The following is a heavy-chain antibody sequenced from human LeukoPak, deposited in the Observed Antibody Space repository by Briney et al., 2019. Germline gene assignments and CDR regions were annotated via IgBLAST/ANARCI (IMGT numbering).Heavy chain of an antibody. J-gene: IGHJ3*02. CDR2: ISGSGGST. CDR1: GFTFSSYA. Sequence: PGGSLRPSCAASGFTFSSYAMSWVRQAPGKGLEWVSAISGSGGSTYYADSAKGRFTISRDNSKNTLYLQMNSLRAEDTAVYYCAKTNTIFGVVGAFDIWGQGTMVTVSS. V-gene: IGHV3-23*01. CDR3: AKTNTIFGVVGAFDI. D-gene: IGHD3-3*01.